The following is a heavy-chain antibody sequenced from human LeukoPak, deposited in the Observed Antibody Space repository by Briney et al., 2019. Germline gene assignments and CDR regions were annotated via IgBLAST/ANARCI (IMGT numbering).Heavy chain of an antibody. CDR3: ARELWGYCSGGSCYVDY. V-gene: IGHV3-48*03. D-gene: IGHD2-15*01. Sequence: GGSLRLSCVAYGFPFGNYSMNWVRQAPGKVLEWISYTSSSGSTIYYADSVKGRFTIARDNAKNSLYLQMNSLRAEVTAVYYCARELWGYCSGGSCYVDYWGQGTLVTVSS. CDR1: GFPFGNYS. J-gene: IGHJ4*02. CDR2: TSSSGSTI.